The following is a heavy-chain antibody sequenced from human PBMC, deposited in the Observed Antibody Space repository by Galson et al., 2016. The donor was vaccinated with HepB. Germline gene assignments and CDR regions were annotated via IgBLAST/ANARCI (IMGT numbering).Heavy chain of an antibody. CDR2: ISEDGSSR. J-gene: IGHJ4*02. CDR1: GFIFSNYA. CDR3: AKAALVGPTYPLEF. D-gene: IGHD1-26*01. Sequence: SLRLSCAASGFIFSNYAVLWVRQAPGKGPEWVAVISEDGSSRHYIASVEGRFTVSRDNSKNTFYLQMNSLRAEDRAVYYCAKAALVGPTYPLEFWGPGTLVTGSS. V-gene: IGHV3-30*04.